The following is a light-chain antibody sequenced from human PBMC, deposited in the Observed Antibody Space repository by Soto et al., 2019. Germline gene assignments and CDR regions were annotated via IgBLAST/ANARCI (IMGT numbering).Light chain of an antibody. Sequence: IQVTQYPSSLSASVGDRVTITCRASRGIKNYLAWYQQKPGEIPKLLIYAASTLESGIPPRFSGSGSGTDFTLTINNLQPEDVATYYCQRYYNAPFTFGGGTKVDIK. CDR1: RGIKNY. J-gene: IGKJ4*01. CDR3: QRYYNAPFT. CDR2: AAS. V-gene: IGKV1-27*01.